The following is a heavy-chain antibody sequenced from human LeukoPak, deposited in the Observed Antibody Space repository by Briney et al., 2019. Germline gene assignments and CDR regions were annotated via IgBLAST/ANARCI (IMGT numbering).Heavy chain of an antibody. CDR1: GFTFSSYA. D-gene: IGHD6-19*01. Sequence: GGSLRLSCAASGFTFSSYAMSWVRQAPGKGLEWVSVIYSGGSTYYADSVKGRFTISRDNSKNTLYLQMNSLRAEDTAVYYCARDVGGWYPRDWGQGTLVTVSS. V-gene: IGHV3-53*01. CDR2: IYSGGST. J-gene: IGHJ4*02. CDR3: ARDVGGWYPRD.